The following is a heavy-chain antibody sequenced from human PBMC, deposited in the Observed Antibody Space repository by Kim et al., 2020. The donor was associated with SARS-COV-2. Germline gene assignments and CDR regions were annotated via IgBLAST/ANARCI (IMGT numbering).Heavy chain of an antibody. CDR2: ISSGGGGTT. Sequence: WGYLRLSCVASGFTFSDYDMIWVRQAPGKGLEWVSFISSGGGGTTTYADSVKGRLTISRDNAKNSLFLQMDSLRAEDTAMYFCTRNWGGLGLWGQGTLVTVYS. D-gene: IGHD3-16*01. CDR3: TRNWGGLGL. CDR1: GFTFSDYD. V-gene: IGHV3-11*04. J-gene: IGHJ4*02.